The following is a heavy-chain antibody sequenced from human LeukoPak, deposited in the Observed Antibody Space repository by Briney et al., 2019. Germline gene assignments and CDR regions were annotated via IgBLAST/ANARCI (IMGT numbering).Heavy chain of an antibody. J-gene: IGHJ4*02. CDR2: INSGGTKT. V-gene: IGHV3-74*01. Sequence: QSGGSLRLSCAASGFTFRSYEMHWVRLAPGKGLTWVSRINSGGTKTDYADSVKGRFTISRDNPKNTLFLQMNSLRAEDTAIYYCASLDPFDYWGQGTLVTVSS. CDR3: ASLDPFDY. CDR1: GFTFRSYE.